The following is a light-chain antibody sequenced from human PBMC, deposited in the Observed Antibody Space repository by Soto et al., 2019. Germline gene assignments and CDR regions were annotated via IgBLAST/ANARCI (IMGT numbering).Light chain of an antibody. CDR2: DNN. J-gene: IGLJ3*02. V-gene: IGLV1-51*01. CDR1: SSNIGNNY. Sequence: QSVLTQPPSVSAAPGQKVTISCSGSSSNIGNNYVSWYQQLPGTAPKVLIYDNNKRPSGIPDRFSGSKSGTSATLGITGLQTGDEADYYCGTWDSSLGGLVFGGGTKLTVL. CDR3: GTWDSSLGGLV.